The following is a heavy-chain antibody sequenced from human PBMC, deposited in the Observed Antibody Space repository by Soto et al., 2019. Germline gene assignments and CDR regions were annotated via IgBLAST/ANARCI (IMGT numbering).Heavy chain of an antibody. V-gene: IGHV4-30-4*01. CDR2: IYYSGST. CDR1: GGSISSGDYY. Sequence: QVQLQESGPGLVKPSQTLSLTCTVSGGSISSGDYYWSWIHQPPGKGLEWIGYIYYSGSTYNNPSLKSRVTTSVDTSKNQCSLKLSSVTAADTAVYYCARDGPRWGGWFDPWGQGTLVTVSS. D-gene: IGHD3-16*01. CDR3: ARDGPRWGGWFDP. J-gene: IGHJ5*02.